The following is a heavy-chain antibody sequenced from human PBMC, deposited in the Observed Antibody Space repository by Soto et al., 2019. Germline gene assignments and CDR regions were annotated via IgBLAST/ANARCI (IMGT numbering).Heavy chain of an antibody. CDR1: GFTFSSYA. J-gene: IGHJ6*03. CDR3: AKLPYSSGLYYMAV. D-gene: IGHD6-19*01. CDR2: ISGSGGST. Sequence: EVQLLESGGGLVQPGGSLRLSCAASGFTFSSYAMSWVRQAPGKGLEWVSGISGSGGSTYYADSVKGRFTISRDNSKNTLYLQMNSRRAEDTAVYYCAKLPYSSGLYYMAVWGNGSTVTVSS. V-gene: IGHV3-23*01.